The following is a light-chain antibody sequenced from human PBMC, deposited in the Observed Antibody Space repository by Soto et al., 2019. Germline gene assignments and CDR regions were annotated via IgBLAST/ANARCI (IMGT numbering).Light chain of an antibody. J-gene: IGKJ1*01. CDR1: QDIGIY. V-gene: IGKV1-9*01. CDR2: AAS. CDR3: QQLSSYPVT. Sequence: IQLTQSPSSLSASVGDRVTITCRASQDIGIYLAWYQQKPGKAPNLLIYAASSLQRGVPSRSSGSRSGTDFTLTIRSLQPEDFATYHCQQLSSYPVTFGQGTKVDIK.